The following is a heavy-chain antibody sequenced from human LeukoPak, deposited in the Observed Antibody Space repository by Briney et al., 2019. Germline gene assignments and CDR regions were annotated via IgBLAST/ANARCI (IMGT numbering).Heavy chain of an antibody. J-gene: IGHJ4*02. Sequence: PGGSLRLSCAASGFTFSSYAMHWVRQAPGKGLEWVAVISYDGSNKYYADSVKGRFTISRDNSKNTLYLQMNSLRAEDTAVYYCARTFYSSGTGVPIYYXXQGTLVTVSS. CDR3: ARTFYSSGTGVPIYY. CDR1: GFTFSSYA. CDR2: ISYDGSNK. V-gene: IGHV3-30-3*01. D-gene: IGHD6-19*01.